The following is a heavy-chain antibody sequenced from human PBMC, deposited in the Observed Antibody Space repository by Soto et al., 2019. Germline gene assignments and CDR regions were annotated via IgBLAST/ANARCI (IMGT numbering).Heavy chain of an antibody. Sequence: SETLSLTCTVSGGSISINYWTWIRQPPGKGLEWIGYVYNSGGTNYNPSLKSRVTISEDTSKSQFSLKVNSMTAADTAVYYCARYRREAVAGYTLDNWGQGILVTVSS. CDR1: GGSISINY. V-gene: IGHV4-59*01. CDR3: ARYRREAVAGYTLDN. CDR2: VYNSGGT. D-gene: IGHD6-13*01. J-gene: IGHJ4*02.